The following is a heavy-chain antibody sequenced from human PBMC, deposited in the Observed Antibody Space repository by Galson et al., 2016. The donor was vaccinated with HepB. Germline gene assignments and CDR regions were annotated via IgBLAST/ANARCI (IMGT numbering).Heavy chain of an antibody. CDR1: GFTFSSYS. CDR2: IISSGTYF. D-gene: IGHD5-18*01. J-gene: IGHJ4*02. V-gene: IGHV3-21*03. CDR3: STDAGRYTYGYLGY. Sequence: SLRLSCAASGFTFSSYSMNWLRQAPGKGLEWVSSIISSGTYFYYADSVQGRFTISRDDSKNTLHLQMNSLKTEDTGVYYCSTDAGRYTYGYLGYWGQGTLVIVSS.